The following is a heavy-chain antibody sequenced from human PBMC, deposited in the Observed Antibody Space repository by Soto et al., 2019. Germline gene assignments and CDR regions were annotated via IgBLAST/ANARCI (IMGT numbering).Heavy chain of an antibody. V-gene: IGHV4-59*01. CDR2: IYYNGNT. CDR1: GGSISGYY. CDR3: TRSEQWRRNGMDG. Sequence: QVQLQESGPGLVKPSETLSLTCTVSGGSISGYYWNWIRQSPGKGLGWIGLIYYNGNTNYNPSLKSRVTMTVDTSKNQFSLRLTSLTAAYTAVYYCTRSEQWRRNGMDGWGQGTTVTVSS. D-gene: IGHD6-19*01. J-gene: IGHJ6*02.